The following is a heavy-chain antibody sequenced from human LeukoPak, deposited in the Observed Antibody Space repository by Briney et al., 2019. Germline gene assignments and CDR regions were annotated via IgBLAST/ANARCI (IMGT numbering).Heavy chain of an antibody. D-gene: IGHD3-10*01. CDR1: GGSISSGSYY. Sequence: PSETLSLTCTVSGGSISSGSYYWTWIRQHPEKGLEWIGYMYYSGTTYYNPSLKSRVTMSVDTSKNQFSLKLDSVTAADTAVYYCARFYNNHGVKFDYWGQGTLVTVSS. J-gene: IGHJ4*02. CDR2: MYYSGTT. V-gene: IGHV4-31*03. CDR3: ARFYNNHGVKFDY.